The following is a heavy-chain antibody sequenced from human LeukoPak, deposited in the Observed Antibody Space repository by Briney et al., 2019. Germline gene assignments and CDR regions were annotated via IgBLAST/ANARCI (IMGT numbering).Heavy chain of an antibody. CDR2: IYSGGST. J-gene: IGHJ3*02. CDR1: GFTFSSYW. D-gene: IGHD4-23*01. Sequence: GGSLRLSCAASGFTFSSYWMSWVRLAPGKGLEWVSVIYSGGSTYYADSVKGRFTISRDNSKNTLYLQMNSLRAEDTAVYYCARGYYDGNSDAFDIWVQGTMGTVSS. V-gene: IGHV3-53*01. CDR3: ARGYYDGNSDAFDI.